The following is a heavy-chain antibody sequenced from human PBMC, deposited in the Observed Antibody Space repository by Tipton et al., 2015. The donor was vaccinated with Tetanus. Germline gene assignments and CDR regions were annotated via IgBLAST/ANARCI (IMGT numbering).Heavy chain of an antibody. CDR3: AREADXXXGSXXSGDFDN. J-gene: IGHJ4*02. V-gene: IGHV3-33*01. Sequence: AASGFIXSXYGXXXVRXXPGXXXEWXXXSWXDGTDKYYAXSVKGXFTISRDNSXNTLYXQMNXLRAEXTAVYXCAREADXXXGSXXSGDFDNWGQXTQVXVSS. CDR1: GFIXSXYG. D-gene: IGHD7-27*01. CDR2: SWXDGTDK.